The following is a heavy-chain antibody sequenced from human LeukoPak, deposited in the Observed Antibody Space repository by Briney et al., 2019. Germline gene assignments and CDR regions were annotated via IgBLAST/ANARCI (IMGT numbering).Heavy chain of an antibody. CDR2: IRQDGSDK. V-gene: IGHV3-7*01. D-gene: IGHD2-15*01. CDR1: GFTFSSKW. J-gene: IGHJ4*02. CDR3: ARDRDCGDGGCYPHFDY. Sequence: PGRSLRLSCAASGFTFSSKWMSWVRHAPGKGLEWVANIRQDGSDKYYMDSVKGRFTISRDNAKNSLSLQMNSLRVEDTAVYYCARDRDCGDGGCYPHFDYWGQGVRVTVSS.